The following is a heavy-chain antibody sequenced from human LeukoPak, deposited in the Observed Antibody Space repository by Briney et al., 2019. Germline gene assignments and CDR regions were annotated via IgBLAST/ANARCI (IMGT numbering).Heavy chain of an antibody. CDR1: GFTFSSHG. D-gene: IGHD6-19*01. Sequence: GRSLRLSCAASGFTFSSHGMHWVRQAPGKGLEWVATIRYDGSKKWYAESVRGRFTISRDDSKNTLFLQMNNLRVEDTAVYYCAREDSSGWYTAYWGQGTLVTVST. CDR2: IRYDGSKK. V-gene: IGHV3-33*01. CDR3: AREDSSGWYTAY. J-gene: IGHJ4*02.